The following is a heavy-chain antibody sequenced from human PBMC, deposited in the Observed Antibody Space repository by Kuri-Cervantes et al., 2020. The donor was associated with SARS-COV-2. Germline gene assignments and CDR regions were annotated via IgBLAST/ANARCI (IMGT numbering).Heavy chain of an antibody. CDR2: ISWDGGST. Sequence: GGSLRLSCAASGFTFSSYAMHWVRQAPGKGLEWVSLISWDGGSTYYADSVKGRFTISRDNSKNTLYLQMNSLRAEDTAVYYCARELGSWPFDYWGQGTLVTVSS. CDR3: ARELGSWPFDY. CDR1: GFTFSSYA. J-gene: IGHJ4*02. D-gene: IGHD6-13*01. V-gene: IGHV3-43D*03.